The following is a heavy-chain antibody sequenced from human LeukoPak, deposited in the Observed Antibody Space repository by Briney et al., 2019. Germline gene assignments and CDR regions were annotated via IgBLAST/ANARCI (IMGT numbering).Heavy chain of an antibody. V-gene: IGHV1-69*04. CDR2: IIPILGVA. Sequence: SVKVSCKASGGTFSNYAISRVRQAPGQGLQWMGRIIPILGVANYAQNFQGRITIAVDKSTSTVYMELSSLTSDDTAMYYCAKALRGGDYSADYWGQGTLVTVSS. D-gene: IGHD2-15*01. J-gene: IGHJ4*02. CDR1: GGTFSNYA. CDR3: AKALRGGDYSADY.